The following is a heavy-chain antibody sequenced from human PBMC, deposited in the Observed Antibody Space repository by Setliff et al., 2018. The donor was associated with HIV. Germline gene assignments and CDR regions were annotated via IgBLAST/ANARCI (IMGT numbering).Heavy chain of an antibody. CDR3: ASGSGYCNKGSCYIGVHRTPDKYYFDS. CDR2: INPSGGST. J-gene: IGHJ4*02. CDR1: GYTFTSYY. D-gene: IGHD2-15*01. V-gene: IGHV1-46*01. Sequence: ASVKVSCKASGYTFTSYYMHWVRQAPGQGLEWMGIINPSGGSTSYAQKFQGRVTMTRDTSTSIAYMELTSLRSEDTAVYYCASGSGYCNKGSCYIGVHRTPDKYYFDSWGQGTLVTVSS.